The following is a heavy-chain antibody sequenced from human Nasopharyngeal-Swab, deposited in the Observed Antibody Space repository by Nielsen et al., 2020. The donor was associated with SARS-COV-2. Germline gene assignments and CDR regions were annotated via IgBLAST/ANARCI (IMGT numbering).Heavy chain of an antibody. V-gene: IGHV4-39*07. CDR1: GGPISSGGYY. D-gene: IGHD2-2*01. J-gene: IGHJ3*02. CDR2: INHSGST. CDR3: ARGKYQLLFSGAFDI. Sequence: SETLSLTCTVSGGPISSGGYYWSWIRQPPGKGLEWIGEINHSGSTNYNPSLKSRVTISVDTSKNQFSLKLSSVTAADTAVYYCARGKYQLLFSGAFDIWGQGTMVTVSS.